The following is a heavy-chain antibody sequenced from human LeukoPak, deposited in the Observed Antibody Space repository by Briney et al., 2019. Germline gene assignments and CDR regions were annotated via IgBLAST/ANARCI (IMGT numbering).Heavy chain of an antibody. CDR1: GGSFSGYY. J-gene: IGHJ6*03. CDR3: ARGAPIFGVVTRYMDV. Sequence: SETLSLTCAVYGGSFSGYYWSWIRQPPGEGLEWIGEINHSGSTNYNPSLKSRVTISVDTSKNQFSLKLSSVTAADTAVYYCARGAPIFGVVTRYMDVWGKGTTVTVSS. D-gene: IGHD3-3*01. CDR2: INHSGST. V-gene: IGHV4-34*01.